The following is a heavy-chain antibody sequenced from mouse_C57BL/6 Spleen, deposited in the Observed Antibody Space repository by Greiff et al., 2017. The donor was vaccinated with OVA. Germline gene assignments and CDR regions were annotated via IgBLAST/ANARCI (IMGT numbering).Heavy chain of an antibody. CDR2: ISDGGSYT. Sequence: EVQRVESGGGLVKPGGSLKLSCAASGFTFSSYAMSWVRQTPEKRLEWVATISDGGSYTYYPDNVKGRFTISRDNAKNNLYLQMSHLKSEDTAMYYCARDRTGSPWFAYWGQGTLVTVSA. CDR1: GFTFSSYA. V-gene: IGHV5-4*01. J-gene: IGHJ3*01. D-gene: IGHD1-1*01. CDR3: ARDRTGSPWFAY.